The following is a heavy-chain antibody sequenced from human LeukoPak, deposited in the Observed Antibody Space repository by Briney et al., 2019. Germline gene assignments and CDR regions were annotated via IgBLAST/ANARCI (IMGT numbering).Heavy chain of an antibody. Sequence: PGGSLRLSCAASGFSFSSYEMNWDRQAPGKGLEWVSHISSSGTTIYYADSVKGRFTISRDNAKNSLYLQMNSLRAEDTAVYYCARRYCSSTSCLFDYWGQGTLVTVSS. J-gene: IGHJ4*02. CDR2: ISSSGTTI. CDR3: ARRYCSSTSCLFDY. CDR1: GFSFSSYE. V-gene: IGHV3-48*03. D-gene: IGHD2-2*01.